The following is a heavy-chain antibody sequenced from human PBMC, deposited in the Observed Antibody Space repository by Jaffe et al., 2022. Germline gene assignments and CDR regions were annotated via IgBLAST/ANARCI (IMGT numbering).Heavy chain of an antibody. Sequence: EVQLVESGGGLVKPGGSLRLSCAASGFTFSSYSMNWVRQAPGKGLEWVSSISSSSSYIYYADSVKGRFTISRDNAKNSLYLQMNSLRAEDTAVYYCARDLFWVAATTALDYWGQGTLVTVSS. V-gene: IGHV3-21*01. CDR3: ARDLFWVAATTALDY. CDR2: ISSSSSYI. D-gene: IGHD2-15*01. J-gene: IGHJ4*02. CDR1: GFTFSSYS.